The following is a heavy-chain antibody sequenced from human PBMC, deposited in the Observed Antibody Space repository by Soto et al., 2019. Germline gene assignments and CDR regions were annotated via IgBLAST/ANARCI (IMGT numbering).Heavy chain of an antibody. Sequence: GASVKFSCKASGGTFSSYAISWVRQDPGQGLEWMGGIIPIFGTANYAQKFQGRVTITADESTSTAYMELSSLRSEDTAVYYCARFEGAGILRNWFDPWGQGTLVTVSS. CDR3: ARFEGAGILRNWFDP. CDR2: IIPIFGTA. D-gene: IGHD2-15*01. V-gene: IGHV1-69*13. CDR1: GGTFSSYA. J-gene: IGHJ5*02.